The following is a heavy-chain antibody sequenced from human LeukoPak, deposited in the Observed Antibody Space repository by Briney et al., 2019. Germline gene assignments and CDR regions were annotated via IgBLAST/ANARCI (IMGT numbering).Heavy chain of an antibody. D-gene: IGHD2-15*01. V-gene: IGHV1-2*02. J-gene: IGHJ5*02. CDR3: ARDRVDIVVVVAADPAFDP. CDR2: INPNSGGT. Sequence: ASVKVSCKASGYTFTGYYMHWVRQAPGQGLEWMGWINPNSGGTNYAQKFQGRVTMTRDTSISTAYMELSRLRSDDTAVYYCARDRVDIVVVVAADPAFDPWGQGTLVTVSS. CDR1: GYTFTGYY.